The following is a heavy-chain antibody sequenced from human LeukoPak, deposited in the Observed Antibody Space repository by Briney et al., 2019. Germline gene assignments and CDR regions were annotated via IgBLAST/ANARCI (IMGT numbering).Heavy chain of an antibody. J-gene: IGHJ3*02. V-gene: IGHV4-59*01. CDR2: IYYSGST. CDR1: GGSLSSYY. Sequence: SETLSLTCTDSGGSLSSYYWSWMRQPPGKGLEWIGYIYYSGSTNYNPSLKSRVTISVDTSKNQFSLKLSSVTAADTAVYYCARPSDGDYWYAFDIWGQGTMVTVSS. D-gene: IGHD4-17*01. CDR3: ARPSDGDYWYAFDI.